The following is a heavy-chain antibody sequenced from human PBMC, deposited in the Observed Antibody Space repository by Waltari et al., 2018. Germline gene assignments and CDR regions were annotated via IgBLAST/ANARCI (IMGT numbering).Heavy chain of an antibody. J-gene: IGHJ4*02. CDR1: GYPFTGYY. Sequence: QVQLVQSGAEVKKPGASVKVSCKASGYPFTGYYMHGVRTAPGQGLEWMGRINPNSGGTNYAQKFQGRVTMTRDTSISTAYMELSRLRSDDTAVYYCARGYYDSSGYRGPYFDYWGQGTLVTVSS. V-gene: IGHV1-2*06. D-gene: IGHD3-22*01. CDR2: INPNSGGT. CDR3: ARGYYDSSGYRGPYFDY.